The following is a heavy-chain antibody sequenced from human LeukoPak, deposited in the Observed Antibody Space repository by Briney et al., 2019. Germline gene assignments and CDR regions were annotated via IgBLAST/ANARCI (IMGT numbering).Heavy chain of an antibody. CDR1: GFTFSSYW. CDR2: IKQDGSEK. CDR3: ARDSQGDDYFLVPTY. D-gene: IGHD5-12*01. Sequence: PGGSLRLSCAASGFTFSSYWMSWVRQAPGKGLEWVANIKQDGSEKYYVDSVKGRFTISRDNAKNSLYLQMNSLRAEDTAVYYCARDSQGDDYFLVPTYWGQGTLVTVSS. J-gene: IGHJ4*02. V-gene: IGHV3-7*01.